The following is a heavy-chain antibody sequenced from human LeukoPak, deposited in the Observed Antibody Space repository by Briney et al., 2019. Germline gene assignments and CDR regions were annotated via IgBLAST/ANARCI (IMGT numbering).Heavy chain of an antibody. CDR2: IYFSGRT. CDR1: VGSINGYY. Sequence: PSEPLSLTCTLSVGSINGYYWSWIRQPPGKGLEWIGYIYFSGRTNYNPSLKSRVTISIDTSKNQFSLKLSSGTAADTVVYYCARHEAVAGSNFDYWGQGTLVTVSS. CDR3: ARHEAVAGSNFDY. D-gene: IGHD6-19*01. J-gene: IGHJ4*02. V-gene: IGHV4-59*08.